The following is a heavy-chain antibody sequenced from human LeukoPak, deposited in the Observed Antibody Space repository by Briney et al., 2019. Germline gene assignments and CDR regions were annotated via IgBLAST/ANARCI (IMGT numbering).Heavy chain of an antibody. J-gene: IGHJ3*02. Sequence: PGGSLRLSCAASGFTFSSYNMNWVRQAPGKGLEWVSSISSSSSYIYYADSVKGRFTISRDNAKNSLYLQMNSLRAEDTAVYYCAREGSSSPGIWGQGTMVTVSS. CDR1: GFTFSSYN. CDR2: ISSSSSYI. V-gene: IGHV3-21*01. CDR3: AREGSSSPGI. D-gene: IGHD6-13*01.